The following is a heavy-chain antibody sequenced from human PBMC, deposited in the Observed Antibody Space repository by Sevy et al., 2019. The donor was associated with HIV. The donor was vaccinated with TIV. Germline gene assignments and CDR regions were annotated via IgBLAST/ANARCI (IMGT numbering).Heavy chain of an antibody. CDR3: VKDLISVAGFYAFDM. CDR2: ITCNSDSV. CDR1: GFNFNEYA. Sequence: GGSLRLSCAASGFNFNEYAMHWVRQAPGKGLEWVSGITCNSDSVVYADSVKGRFTISRDKAKNSLYLQMNSLRPEDTALYYCVKDLISVAGFYAFDMWGQRTMVTVSS. V-gene: IGHV3-9*01. J-gene: IGHJ3*02. D-gene: IGHD6-19*01.